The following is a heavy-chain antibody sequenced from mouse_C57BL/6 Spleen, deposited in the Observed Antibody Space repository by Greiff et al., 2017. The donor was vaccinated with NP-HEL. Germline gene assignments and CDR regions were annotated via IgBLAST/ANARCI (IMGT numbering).Heavy chain of an antibody. CDR3: ASTTEAWFAY. D-gene: IGHD4-1*02. V-gene: IGHV7-3*01. Sequence: EVQRVESGGGLVQPGGSLSLSCAASGFTFTDYYMSWVRQPPGKALEWLGFIRNKANGYTTEYSASVKGRFTISRDNSQSILYLQMNALRAEDSATYYCASTTEAWFAYWGQGTLVTVSA. CDR1: GFTFTDYY. J-gene: IGHJ3*01. CDR2: IRNKANGYTT.